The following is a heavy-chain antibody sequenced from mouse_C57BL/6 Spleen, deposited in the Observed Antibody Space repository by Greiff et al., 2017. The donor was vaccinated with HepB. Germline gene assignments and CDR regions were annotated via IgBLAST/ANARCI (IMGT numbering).Heavy chain of an antibody. CDR3: ARSIYYRAMDY. V-gene: IGHV1-61*01. D-gene: IGHD2-14*01. CDR1: GYTFTSYW. J-gene: IGHJ4*01. CDR2: IYPSDSET. Sequence: QVHLKQPGAELVRPGSSVKLSCKASGYTFTSYWMDWVKQRPGQGLEWIGNIYPSDSETHYNQKFKDKATLTVDKSSSTAYMQLSSLTSEDSAVYYCARSIYYRAMDYWGQGTSVTVSS.